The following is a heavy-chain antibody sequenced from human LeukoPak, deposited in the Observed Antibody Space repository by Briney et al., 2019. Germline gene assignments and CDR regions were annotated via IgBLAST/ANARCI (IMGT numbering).Heavy chain of an antibody. CDR2: INPYSGDT. CDR1: GYTFTGYH. Sequence: ASVKVSCKASGYTFTGYHIHWVRQAPGQGLEWMGRINPYSGDTNFAQKFQGRVTMTRDTSITTAYMDLSRLTPDDTAVHFCARDQGSLTRSWYTGYWGQGTQVTVSS. CDR3: ARDQGSLTRSWYTGY. V-gene: IGHV1-2*06. D-gene: IGHD6-13*01. J-gene: IGHJ4*02.